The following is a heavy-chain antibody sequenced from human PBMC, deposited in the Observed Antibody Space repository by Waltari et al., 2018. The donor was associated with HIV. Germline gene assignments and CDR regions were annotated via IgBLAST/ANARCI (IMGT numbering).Heavy chain of an antibody. V-gene: IGHV3-33*01. J-gene: IGHJ4*02. CDR3: ASGYSSSRWIPLYH. Sequence: QVQLVESGGGVVQPGTSLTLSWAVSGFTVGNFAIHWVRQSTGKGLEWLAVFWSDGAEISYADSVKGRFTVSKYSSQRTLYLHLTSLSAEDTALYYCASGYSSSRWIPLYHWGRGTLVTVSS. D-gene: IGHD6-25*01. CDR2: FWSDGAEI. CDR1: GFTVGNFA.